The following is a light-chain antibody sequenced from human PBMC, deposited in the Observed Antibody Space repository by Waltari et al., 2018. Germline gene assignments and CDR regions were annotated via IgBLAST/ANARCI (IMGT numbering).Light chain of an antibody. CDR1: SSNIGNNY. CDR3: GTWDSSLSGAV. V-gene: IGLV1-51*02. J-gene: IGLJ7*01. CDR2: ENT. Sequence: QSVLTQPPSVSAAPGQRVTISCSGGSSNIGNNYVSWYRQFPGTAPKLLIYENTARPSGMPGRFSGPKSGTSATLDITGLQAGDEADYYCGTWDSSLSGAVFGGGTHLTVL.